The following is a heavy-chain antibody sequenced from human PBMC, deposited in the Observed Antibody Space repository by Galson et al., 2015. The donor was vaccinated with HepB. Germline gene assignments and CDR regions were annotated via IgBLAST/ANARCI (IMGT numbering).Heavy chain of an antibody. D-gene: IGHD5-12*01. V-gene: IGHV3-9*01. CDR3: VKVPGYSGYTLGEVFHY. Sequence: SLRLSCAASGFAFEDYAMHWVRQAPGKGLEWVSGISWNSGTIVYADSVKGRFTISRDNAKNALYLQMNSLRAEDTALYYCVKVPGYSGYTLGEVFHYWGQGTLVTVSS. CDR2: ISWNSGTI. J-gene: IGHJ4*02. CDR1: GFAFEDYA.